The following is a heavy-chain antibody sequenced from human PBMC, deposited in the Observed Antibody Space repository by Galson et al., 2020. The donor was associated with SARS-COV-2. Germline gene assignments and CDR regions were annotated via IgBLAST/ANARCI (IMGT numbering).Heavy chain of an antibody. CDR2: ISSSSSYI. Sequence: GGSLRLSCAASGFTFSSYNMNWVRQAPGKGLEWVSSISSSSSYIYYADSVKGRFTISRDNAKNSLYLQMNSLRAEDTAVYYCARDVCSSTSCSNHDAFDIWGQGTMVTVSS. CDR3: ARDVCSSTSCSNHDAFDI. CDR1: GFTFSSYN. D-gene: IGHD2-2*01. J-gene: IGHJ3*02. V-gene: IGHV3-21*01.